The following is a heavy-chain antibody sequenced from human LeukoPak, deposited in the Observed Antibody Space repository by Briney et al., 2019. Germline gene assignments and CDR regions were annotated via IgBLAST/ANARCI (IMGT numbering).Heavy chain of an antibody. J-gene: IGHJ4*02. V-gene: IGHV3-74*01. D-gene: IGHD4-23*01. CDR3: ARGRPHGNDY. CDR1: GFTFSSYW. Sequence: GGSLRLSCAASGFTFSSYWMNWVRQAPGKGLVWVSRIASDGSSTTYADTVKGRFSISRDNAKNTLYLQMNSLRVEDTAVYYCARGRPHGNDYWGQGTLVTVSS. CDR2: IASDGSST.